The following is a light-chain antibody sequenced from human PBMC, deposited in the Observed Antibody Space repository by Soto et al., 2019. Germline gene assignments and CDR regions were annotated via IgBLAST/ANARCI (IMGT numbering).Light chain of an antibody. J-gene: IGKJ2*01. CDR1: QSISSW. CDR3: QQYNSDSHT. CDR2: KAS. Sequence: DIPMTQSPSTLSASVGDRVTITCRASQSISSWLAWYQQKPGKAPKLLIYKASSLESGVPSRFSGSGSGTEFTLTISSLQPDDFATYYCQQYNSDSHTFGQGTKLEIK. V-gene: IGKV1-5*03.